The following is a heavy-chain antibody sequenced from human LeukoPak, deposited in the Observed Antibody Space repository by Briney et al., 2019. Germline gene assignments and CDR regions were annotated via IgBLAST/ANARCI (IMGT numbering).Heavy chain of an antibody. Sequence: GGSLRLSCAASGFTFDDYAMHWVRQAPGKGLEWVSGISWNSGSIGYADSVKGRFTISRDNAKNSLYLQMNSLRAEDTAVYYCAKGRISVAGTLDPWGQGTLVTVSS. V-gene: IGHV3-9*01. CDR2: ISWNSGSI. J-gene: IGHJ5*02. CDR3: AKGRISVAGTLDP. CDR1: GFTFDDYA. D-gene: IGHD6-19*01.